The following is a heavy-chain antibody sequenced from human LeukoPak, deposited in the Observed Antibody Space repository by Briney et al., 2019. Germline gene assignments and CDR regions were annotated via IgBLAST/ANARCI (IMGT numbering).Heavy chain of an antibody. D-gene: IGHD3-22*01. CDR3: ARRRHYYDSSGYYLDY. CDR2: IIPIFGTA. CDR1: GGTFSSYA. Sequence: SVKVSCKASGGTFSSYAISWVRQAPGQGLEWMGGIIPIFGTANYAQKFQGRVTITADESTSTAYMELSSLRSEGTAVYYCARRRHYYDSSGYYLDYWGQGTLVTVSS. V-gene: IGHV1-69*01. J-gene: IGHJ4*02.